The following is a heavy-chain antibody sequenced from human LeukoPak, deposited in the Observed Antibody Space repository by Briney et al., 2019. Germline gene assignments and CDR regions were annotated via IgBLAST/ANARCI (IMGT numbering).Heavy chain of an antibody. D-gene: IGHD3-16*02. J-gene: IGHJ4*02. CDR2: MNPNSGGT. V-gene: IGHV1-2*02. Sequence: ASVKVSCKASGYTFTGYYMHWVRQAPGQGLEWMGWMNPNSGGTNYAQKFQGRVTMTRDTSISTAYMELSSLRFDDTAVYYCACGNVWGSYREAFDYWGQGTLVTVSS. CDR3: ACGNVWGSYREAFDY. CDR1: GYTFTGYY.